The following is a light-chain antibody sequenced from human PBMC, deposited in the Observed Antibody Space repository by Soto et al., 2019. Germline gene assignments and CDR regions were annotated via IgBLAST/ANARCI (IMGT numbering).Light chain of an antibody. V-gene: IGLV3-21*02. J-gene: IGLJ3*02. CDR1: NIGSKS. Sequence: SYELTQPPSVSVAPGQTARVTCGGNNIGSKSVHWYQQKPGQAPVLVVYDDSDRPSGIPGRFSGSNSGNTATLTISRVEAGDEDDYYCQVWDSSSDHPGVFGGGTKLTVL. CDR3: QVWDSSSDHPGV. CDR2: DDS.